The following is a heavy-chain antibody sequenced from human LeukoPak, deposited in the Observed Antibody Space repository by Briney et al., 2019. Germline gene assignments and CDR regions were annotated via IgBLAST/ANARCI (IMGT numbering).Heavy chain of an antibody. CDR3: AKGGASSIAAAGYYWYFDL. J-gene: IGHJ2*01. CDR1: GFTFSSSG. V-gene: IGHV3-30*18. Sequence: LAGRSLRLSCTASGFTFSSSGMHWVRQAPGKGLEWVAVTSSNGSTKYYADSVKGRFTISRDNSKNTLYLQMNSLRAEDTAVYYCAKGGASSIAAAGYYWYFDLWGRGTLVSVSS. D-gene: IGHD6-13*01. CDR2: TSSNGSTK.